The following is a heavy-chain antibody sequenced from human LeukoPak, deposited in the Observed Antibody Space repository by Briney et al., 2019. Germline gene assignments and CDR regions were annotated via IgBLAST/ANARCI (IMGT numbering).Heavy chain of an antibody. D-gene: IGHD3-3*01. J-gene: IGHJ4*02. Sequence: GGSLRLSCAASGFTFSDYYMSWIRQAPGKGLEWVSSISSSSSYIYYADSVKGRFTISRDNAKNSLYLQMNSLRAEDTAVYYCARVELRFLEWPPKVSLIDHWGQGTLVTVSS. CDR2: ISSSSSYI. CDR1: GFTFSDYY. CDR3: ARVELRFLEWPPKVSLIDH. V-gene: IGHV3-11*06.